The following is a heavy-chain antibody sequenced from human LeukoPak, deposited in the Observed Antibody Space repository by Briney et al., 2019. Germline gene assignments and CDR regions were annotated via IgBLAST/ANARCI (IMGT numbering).Heavy chain of an antibody. J-gene: IGHJ4*02. CDR1: GFTVSSNY. Sequence: GGSLRLSCAASGFTVSSNYMSWVRQAPGKGLEWVSVIYSGGSTYYADSVKGRFTISRDNSKNTLYLQMNSLRAEDTAVYYCARTSERIAARRVMGPYFDYWGQGTLVTVSS. CDR2: IYSGGST. D-gene: IGHD6-6*01. CDR3: ARTSERIAARRVMGPYFDY. V-gene: IGHV3-53*01.